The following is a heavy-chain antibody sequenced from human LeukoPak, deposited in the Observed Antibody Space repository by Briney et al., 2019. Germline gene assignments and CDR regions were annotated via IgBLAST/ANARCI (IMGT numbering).Heavy chain of an antibody. V-gene: IGHV4-38-2*02. CDR2: VYHSGST. CDR3: GSQKEWSLTEYHFDY. Sequence: SETLSLTCTVSGYSISSGYYCGWIRQPPGKGPEWIESVYHSGSTYYNPSLKSRVTISMDKSKNQFSLKLTAVTAADTAVYYCGSQKEWSLTEYHFDYWGQGTLVTVSS. J-gene: IGHJ4*02. D-gene: IGHD3-3*01. CDR1: GYSISSGYY.